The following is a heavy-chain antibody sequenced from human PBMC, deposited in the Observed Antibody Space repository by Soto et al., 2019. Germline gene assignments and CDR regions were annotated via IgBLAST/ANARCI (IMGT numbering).Heavy chain of an antibody. V-gene: IGHV1-18*01. D-gene: IGHD4-17*01. CDR3: ARDGDHHYDYGDRPSLYYYGMDV. CDR2: ISAYNGNT. CDR1: GYTFTSYG. J-gene: IGHJ6*02. Sequence: ASVKVSCKASGYTFTSYGISWVRQAPGQGLEWMGWISAYNGNTNYAQKLQGRVTMTTDTSTSTAYMELRSLRSDDTAVYCCARDGDHHYDYGDRPSLYYYGMDVWGQGTTVTVSS.